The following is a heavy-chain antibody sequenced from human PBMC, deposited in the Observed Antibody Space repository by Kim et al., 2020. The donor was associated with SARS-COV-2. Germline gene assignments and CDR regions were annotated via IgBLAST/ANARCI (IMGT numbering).Heavy chain of an antibody. Sequence: YAQKFQGRVTITADESTSTAYMELSSLRSEDTAVYYCARAGGPPGWYFDLWGRGTLVTVSS. J-gene: IGHJ2*01. V-gene: IGHV1-69*01. CDR3: ARAGGPPGWYFDL.